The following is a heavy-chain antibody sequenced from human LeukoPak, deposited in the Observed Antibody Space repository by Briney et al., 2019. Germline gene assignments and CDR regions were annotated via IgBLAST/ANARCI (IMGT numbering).Heavy chain of an antibody. CDR2: ISSSSSTI. CDR3: ARDLEDCSGGSCYSWFDP. V-gene: IGHV3-48*01. Sequence: PGGSLRLSCAASGFTLSSYSMNWVRQAPGKGLEWVSYISSSSSTIYYADSVKGRFTISRDNAKNSLYLQMNSLRAEDTAVYYCARDLEDCSGGSCYSWFDPWGQGTLVTVSS. CDR1: GFTLSSYS. D-gene: IGHD2-15*01. J-gene: IGHJ5*02.